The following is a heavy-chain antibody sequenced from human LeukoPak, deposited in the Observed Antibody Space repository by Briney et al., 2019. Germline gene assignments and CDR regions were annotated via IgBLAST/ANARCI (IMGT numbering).Heavy chain of an antibody. Sequence: GGSLILSCAASGFTFSSYSMNWVRQAPGKGLEWVSSISSSSSYIYYAGSVEGRFTISRDNAKNSLYLQMNSLRAEDTAVYYCARGVAVAAYFDYWGQGTLVTVSS. CDR1: GFTFSSYS. J-gene: IGHJ4*02. D-gene: IGHD6-19*01. V-gene: IGHV3-21*01. CDR3: ARGVAVAAYFDY. CDR2: ISSSSSYI.